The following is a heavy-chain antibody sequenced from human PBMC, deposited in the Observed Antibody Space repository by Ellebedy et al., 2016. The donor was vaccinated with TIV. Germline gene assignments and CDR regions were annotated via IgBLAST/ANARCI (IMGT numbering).Heavy chain of an antibody. J-gene: IGHJ4*02. CDR1: GGSISPNY. D-gene: IGHD4-17*01. CDR2: IYTSGNT. CDR3: ARDPRGLRQFDS. Sequence: MPSETLSLTCTVSGGSISPNYWNWIRQPAGKGLEWIGRIYTSGNTNYSPSLKSRVSMSLDKSKNQLSLTMTSVTAADTAVYFCARDPRGLRQFDSWGQGTRVTVSS. V-gene: IGHV4-4*07.